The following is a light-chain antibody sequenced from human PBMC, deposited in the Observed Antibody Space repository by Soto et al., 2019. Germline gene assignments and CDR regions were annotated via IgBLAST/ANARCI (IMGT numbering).Light chain of an antibody. CDR3: QQRSSWPLT. J-gene: IGKJ4*02. CDR1: QPVASGF. V-gene: IGKV3D-20*02. CDR2: ETS. Sequence: ETLFRQSPATLYFDPGDIDNLSCGVSQPVASGFLAWYQQRPGLPPRLLIYETSSRATGCPYRFTGSGSGTDFTLTISSLEPEDFAVYFCQQRSSWPLTFGGGTKVDIK.